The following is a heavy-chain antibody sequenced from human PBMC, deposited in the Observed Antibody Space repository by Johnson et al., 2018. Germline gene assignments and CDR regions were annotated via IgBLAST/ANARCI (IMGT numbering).Heavy chain of an antibody. V-gene: IGHV3-20*04. D-gene: IGHD3-22*01. J-gene: IGHJ4*02. CDR2: INWNGGTT. Sequence: EVQLVESGGGVIWXGGSLGLSCAASGFTFDDYGMTWVRQAPGKGLEWVAGINWNGGTTRHADSLQGRFTISRDNAKNSVYLQLNSLSVEDTALYYSARGDSSSYGHFFDYWGQGTLVAVSS. CDR3: ARGDSSSYGHFFDY. CDR1: GFTFDDYG.